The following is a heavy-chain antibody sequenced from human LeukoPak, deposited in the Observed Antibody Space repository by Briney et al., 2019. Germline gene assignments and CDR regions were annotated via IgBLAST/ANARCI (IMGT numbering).Heavy chain of an antibody. CDR3: ARRPAGSSLDY. CDR1: GFTFTIYA. CDR2: ISYDGAIK. V-gene: IGHV3-30-3*01. D-gene: IGHD1-26*01. Sequence: GGSLRLSCAVSGFTFTIYAMHWVRQAPGKGLEWVAVISYDGAIKYYADSVRGRFTISRDNSNKMLYLQMNSLRDEDTAVYYCARRPAGSSLDYWGQGTLVTVSS. J-gene: IGHJ4*02.